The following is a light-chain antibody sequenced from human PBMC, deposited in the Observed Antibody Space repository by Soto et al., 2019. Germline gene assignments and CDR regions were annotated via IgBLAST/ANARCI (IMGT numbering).Light chain of an antibody. V-gene: IGLV2-14*03. CDR3: SSYTSSSLYV. J-gene: IGLJ1*01. CDR2: DVS. CDR1: SSDVGGYDY. Sequence: QSALTQPASVSGSPGQSITISCTGTSSDVGGYDYVSWYQYHPGKAPKLMIYDVSNRPSGVSNRFSGSKSGNTASLTISGLQAEDEADYYCSSYTSSSLYVFGTGTKVTVL.